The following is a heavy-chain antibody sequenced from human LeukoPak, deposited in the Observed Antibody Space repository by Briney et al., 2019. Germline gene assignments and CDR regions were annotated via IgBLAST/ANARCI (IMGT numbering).Heavy chain of an antibody. CDR1: GGSFSGYY. D-gene: IGHD2-2*01. V-gene: IGHV4-34*01. CDR2: INHSGST. CDR3: ARETDSTLFDY. Sequence: SETLSLTCAVYGGSFSGYYWSWIRQPPGKGLEWIGEINHSGSTNYNPSLKSRVAIHIDTSKNQFSLKLSSVTAADTAVYYCARETDSTLFDYWGQGTLVTVSS. J-gene: IGHJ4*02.